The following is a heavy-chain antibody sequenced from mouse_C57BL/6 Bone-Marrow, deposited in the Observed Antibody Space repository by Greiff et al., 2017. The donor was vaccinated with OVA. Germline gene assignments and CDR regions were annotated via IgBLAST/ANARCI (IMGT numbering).Heavy chain of an antibody. CDR1: GYTFTDYY. V-gene: IGHV1-26*01. CDR3: ARLAYDYDGYYFDY. J-gene: IGHJ2*01. D-gene: IGHD2-4*01. Sequence: EVQLQQSGPELVKPGASVKISCKASGYTFTDYYMNWVKQSHGKSLEWIGDINPNNGGTSYNQKFKGKATLTVDKSSSTAYMELRSLTSEDSAVYYCARLAYDYDGYYFDYWGQGTTLTVSS. CDR2: INPNNGGT.